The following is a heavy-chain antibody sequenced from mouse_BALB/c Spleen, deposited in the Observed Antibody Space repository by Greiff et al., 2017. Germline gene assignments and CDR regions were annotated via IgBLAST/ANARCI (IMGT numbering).Heavy chain of an antibody. Sequence: QVQLQQSGAELARPGASVKLSCKASGYTFTDYYINWVKQRTGQGLEWIGEIYPGSGNTYYNEKFKGKATLTADKSSSTAYMQLSSLTSEDSAVYFCARTGDGYPLYAMDDWGQGTSVTVSS. J-gene: IGHJ4*01. D-gene: IGHD2-3*01. CDR2: IYPGSGNT. V-gene: IGHV1-77*01. CDR1: GYTFTDYY. CDR3: ARTGDGYPLYAMDD.